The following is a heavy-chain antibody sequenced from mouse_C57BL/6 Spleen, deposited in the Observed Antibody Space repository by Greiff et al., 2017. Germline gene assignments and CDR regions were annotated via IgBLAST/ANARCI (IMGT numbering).Heavy chain of an antibody. Sequence: VQLQQPGAELVRPGTSVKLSCKASGYTFTSYWMHWVKQRPGQGLEWIGVIDPSDSYTNYNQKFKGKATLTVDTSSSTAYMQLSSLTSEDSAVYYGAKEPYGNHWYFDVWGTGTTVTVSS. CDR3: AKEPYGNHWYFDV. V-gene: IGHV1-59*01. D-gene: IGHD2-10*02. J-gene: IGHJ1*03. CDR2: IDPSDSYT. CDR1: GYTFTSYW.